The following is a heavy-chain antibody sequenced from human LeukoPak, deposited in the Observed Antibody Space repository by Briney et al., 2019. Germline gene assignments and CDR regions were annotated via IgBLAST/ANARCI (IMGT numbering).Heavy chain of an antibody. Sequence: SETLSLTCTVSGGSISSYYWSWIRQPPGKGLEWIGYIFHTGNTYYNPSLKSRVTISVDKSKNQFSLKLSSVTAADTAVYYCARATSSYVSSYAFDIWGQGTMVTVSS. CDR1: GGSISSYY. D-gene: IGHD3-16*01. V-gene: IGHV4-59*12. J-gene: IGHJ3*02. CDR3: ARATSSYVSSYAFDI. CDR2: IFHTGNT.